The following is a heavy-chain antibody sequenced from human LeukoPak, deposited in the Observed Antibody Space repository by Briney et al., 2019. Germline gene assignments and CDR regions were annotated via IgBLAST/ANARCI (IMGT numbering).Heavy chain of an antibody. CDR1: GFTFSSYA. Sequence: GGSLRLSCAASGFTFSSYAMHWVRQAPGKGLEWVAVISYDGSNKYYADSVKGRFTISRDNSKNTLYLQMNSLRAEDTAVYYCARDDSLVYYDSSGYSDYWGQGTLVTVSS. CDR3: ARDDSLVYYDSSGYSDY. J-gene: IGHJ4*02. V-gene: IGHV3-30-3*01. D-gene: IGHD3-22*01. CDR2: ISYDGSNK.